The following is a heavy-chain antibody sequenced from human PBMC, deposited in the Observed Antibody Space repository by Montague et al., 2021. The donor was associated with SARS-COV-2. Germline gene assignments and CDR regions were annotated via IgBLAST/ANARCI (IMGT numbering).Heavy chain of an antibody. V-gene: IGHV4-39*01. J-gene: IGHJ3*02. CDR1: GGSISSRSYY. CDR2: IYYSGST. D-gene: IGHD4-23*01. CDR3: ARLRGDYGGTYDTFDI. Sequence: SETLSLTCTVSGGSISSRSYYWGWIRQPPGKGLEWIGSIYYSGSTYYNPSLKSRVTISVDTSKNQFTLKLSSVTAADTAVYDCARLRGDYGGTYDTFDIWGQGTMVTVSS.